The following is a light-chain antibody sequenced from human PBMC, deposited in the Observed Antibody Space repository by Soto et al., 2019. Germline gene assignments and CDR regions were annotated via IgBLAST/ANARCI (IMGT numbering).Light chain of an antibody. CDR2: QVT. J-gene: IGLJ1*01. CDR3: TSYSSSDIFYV. V-gene: IGLV2-14*01. CDR1: SSDIGCYYY. Sequence: QSCLTQPASLSGSPEQSLTISCTGTSSDIGCYYYVSWYQHHPGKAPKLLIYQVTNRPSRVSNRFSGSKSGNTASLTISGLQADDEADYYCTSYSSSDIFYVFGTGTKVTVL.